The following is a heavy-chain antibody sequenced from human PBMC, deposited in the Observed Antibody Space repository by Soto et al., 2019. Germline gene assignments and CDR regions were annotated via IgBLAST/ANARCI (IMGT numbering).Heavy chain of an antibody. Sequence: PGGSLRLSCAASESTFNNYDMSWVRQAPGKGLEWVSTITPGDGTTYYADSVKGRFTISRDNSKNTVYLQMYSLRAEDTAVYYCATITWSGDYRLWGQGTLVTVS. CDR1: ESTFNNYD. CDR2: ITPGDGTT. J-gene: IGHJ4*02. V-gene: IGHV3-23*01. D-gene: IGHD3-10*01. CDR3: ATITWSGDYRL.